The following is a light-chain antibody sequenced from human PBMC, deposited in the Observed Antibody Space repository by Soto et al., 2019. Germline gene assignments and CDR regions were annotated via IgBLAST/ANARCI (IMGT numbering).Light chain of an antibody. V-gene: IGLV1-40*01. Sequence: QSVLTQPPSVSGAPGQRVTISCTGDSCNIGAGYDVHWYQQHPGAAPKLLIYDSNNRPSGVPHRFSGSRSVTTASLAITGPLGEDEDAYYCQSYDSSLSAPVFGGGTKLTVL. J-gene: IGLJ3*02. CDR2: DSN. CDR1: SCNIGAGYD. CDR3: QSYDSSLSAPV.